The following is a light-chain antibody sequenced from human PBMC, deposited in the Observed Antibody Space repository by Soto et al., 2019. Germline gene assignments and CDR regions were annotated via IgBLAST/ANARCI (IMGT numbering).Light chain of an antibody. V-gene: IGKV1-39*01. J-gene: IGKJ1*01. CDR3: QQSYSVLWT. CDR2: AAS. Sequence: DIQATQSPSSLSASVGDRVTITCRASQSISSYLNWYQQRPGRAPKLLIYAASGLQSGVPSRFSGSGSGTDFTLTISTLQPEDSATYYCQQSYSVLWTFGQGTKVDIK. CDR1: QSISSY.